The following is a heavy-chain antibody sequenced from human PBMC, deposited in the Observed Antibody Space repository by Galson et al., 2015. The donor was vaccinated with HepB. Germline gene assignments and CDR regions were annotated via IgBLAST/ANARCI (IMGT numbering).Heavy chain of an antibody. CDR1: GFTFGDYV. CDR3: TRAMGRHRGWFDP. J-gene: IGHJ5*02. D-gene: IGHD3-10*01. V-gene: IGHV3-49*03. Sequence: SLRLSCAASGFTFGDYVMTWFRQAPGKGLEWVGFIRTKDYGETTQYAASVKGRFTISRDDSTSVAYLQMNSLKTEDTAVYYCTRAMGRHRGWFDPWGQGTLVTVSS. CDR2: IRTKDYGETT.